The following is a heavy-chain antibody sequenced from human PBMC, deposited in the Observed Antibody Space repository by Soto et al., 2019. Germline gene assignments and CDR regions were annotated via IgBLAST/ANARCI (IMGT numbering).Heavy chain of an antibody. J-gene: IGHJ4*02. D-gene: IGHD1-26*01. CDR2: ISAYNGNT. Sequence: GASVKVSCKASGYTFTSYGISWVRQAPGQGLEWMGWISAYNGNTNYAQKLQGRVTMTTDTSTSTAYMELRSPRSDDTAVYYCARDEGGSYYFDYFDYWGQGTPVTVSS. CDR3: ARDEGGSYYFDYFDY. CDR1: GYTFTSYG. V-gene: IGHV1-18*01.